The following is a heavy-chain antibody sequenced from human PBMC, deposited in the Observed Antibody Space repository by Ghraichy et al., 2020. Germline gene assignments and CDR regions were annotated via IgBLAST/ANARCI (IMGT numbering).Heavy chain of an antibody. J-gene: IGHJ4*02. V-gene: IGHV3-30*03. CDR3: ARKYELDY. CDR2: ISYDGSNK. Sequence: GGSLRLSCAASGFTFSSYGMHWVRQAPGKGLEWVAVISYDGSNKYYADSVKGRFTISRDNSKNTLYLQMNSLRAEDTAVYYCARKYELDYWGQGTLVTVSS. CDR1: GFTFSSYG. D-gene: IGHD2-8*01.